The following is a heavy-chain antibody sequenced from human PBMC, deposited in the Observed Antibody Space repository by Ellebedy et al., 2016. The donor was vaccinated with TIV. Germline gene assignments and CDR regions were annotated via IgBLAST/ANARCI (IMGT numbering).Heavy chain of an antibody. CDR3: SRVDLGLAFHS. CDR2: IYSSGIT. D-gene: IGHD3/OR15-3a*01. J-gene: IGHJ4*02. Sequence: GGSLRLSCAVSGFSVSANYMSCVRQPPGKGLEWFSIIYSSGITYYPDSVKGRFTISRDTSKNTLSLQINSLRAENTAVYYCSRVDLGLAFHSWGRGTLVTVSS. CDR1: GFSVSANY. V-gene: IGHV3-53*01.